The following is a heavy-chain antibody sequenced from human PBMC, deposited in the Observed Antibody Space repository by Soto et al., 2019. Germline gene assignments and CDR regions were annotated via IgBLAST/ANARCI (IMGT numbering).Heavy chain of an antibody. CDR2: INTDNGNT. Sequence: QVQLVQSGAEVKKPGASVKVSCKASGYSFTSYGITWVRQAPGQGLEWMGWINTDNGNTNYAQKLQGRVTMTTDTATSRGYMELRSLRSDDTAVYYCAREPAAGDWFDPWGQGTLVTVSS. CDR3: AREPAAGDWFDP. CDR1: GYSFTSYG. D-gene: IGHD6-13*01. V-gene: IGHV1-18*01. J-gene: IGHJ5*02.